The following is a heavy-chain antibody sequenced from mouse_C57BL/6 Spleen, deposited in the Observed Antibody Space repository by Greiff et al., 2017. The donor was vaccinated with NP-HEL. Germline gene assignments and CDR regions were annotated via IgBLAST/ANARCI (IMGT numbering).Heavy chain of an antibody. J-gene: IGHJ4*01. CDR3: AREDYDGAMDY. Sequence: QVQLKQSGAELVKPGASVKISCKASGYAFSSYWLNWVKQRPGKGLEWIGQIYPGDGDTNYNGKFKGKATLTADKSSSTAYMQLSSLTSEDSAVYFCAREDYDGAMDYWGQGTSVTVSS. V-gene: IGHV1-80*01. CDR1: GYAFSSYW. CDR2: IYPGDGDT. D-gene: IGHD2-4*01.